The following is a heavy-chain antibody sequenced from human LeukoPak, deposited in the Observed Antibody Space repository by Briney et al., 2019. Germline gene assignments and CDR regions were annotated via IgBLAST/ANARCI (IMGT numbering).Heavy chain of an antibody. V-gene: IGHV3-23*01. CDR3: AKDSYDHSSSWFDY. D-gene: IGHD6-13*01. J-gene: IGHJ4*02. CDR1: GFTFSSYA. CDR2: ISGSGGST. Sequence: PGGSLRPSCAASGFTFSSYAMSWVRQAPGKGLEWVSAISGSGGSTYYADSVKGRFTISRDNSKNTLYLQMNSLRAEDTAVYYCAKDSYDHSSSWFDYWGQGTLVTVSS.